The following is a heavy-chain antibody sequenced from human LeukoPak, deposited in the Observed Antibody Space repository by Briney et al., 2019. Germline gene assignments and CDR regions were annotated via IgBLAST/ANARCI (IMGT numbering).Heavy chain of an antibody. CDR1: GFSLGTRGVG. CDR3: AHRTYYYDSSGHAFDY. V-gene: IGHV2-5*02. Sequence: SGPTLLKPTQTLTLTCTFSGFSLGTRGVGVGWIRQPPGKALEWLTLIYWDDDKRYSPSLKSRLTITKDTSKNQVVLTMTNMDPVDTATYYCAHRTYYYDSSGHAFDYWGQGTLVTVSS. CDR2: IYWDDDK. D-gene: IGHD3-22*01. J-gene: IGHJ4*02.